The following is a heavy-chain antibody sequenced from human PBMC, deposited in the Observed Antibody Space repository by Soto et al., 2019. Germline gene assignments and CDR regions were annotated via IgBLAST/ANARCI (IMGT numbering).Heavy chain of an antibody. CDR1: GYTFTEYG. J-gene: IGHJ4*03. CDR2: ISPYNGKT. D-gene: IGHD4-17*01. Sequence: ASVKVSCKTSGYTFTEYGISWFRQAPGQGLEWMGWISPYNGKTNYIQEFQDRVTITADTSSTTVYMDLRTLKSDDTAIYFCARADYGDTKIYSFDHWGQGTTVTVSS. V-gene: IGHV1-18*01. CDR3: ARADYGDTKIYSFDH.